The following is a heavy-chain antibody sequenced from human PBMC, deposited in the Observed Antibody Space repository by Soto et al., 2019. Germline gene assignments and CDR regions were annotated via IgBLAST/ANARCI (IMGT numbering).Heavy chain of an antibody. CDR3: ARVGTTVTTWNYYYYMDV. D-gene: IGHD4-4*01. CDR2: MNPNSGNT. Sequence: ASVKVSCKASGYTFTSSDINWVRHATGQGLEWMGWMNPNSGNTGYAQKFQGRVTMTRNTSISTAYMELSSLRSEDTAVYYCARVGTTVTTWNYYYYMDVWGKGTTVTVSS. V-gene: IGHV1-8*01. J-gene: IGHJ6*03. CDR1: GYTFTSSD.